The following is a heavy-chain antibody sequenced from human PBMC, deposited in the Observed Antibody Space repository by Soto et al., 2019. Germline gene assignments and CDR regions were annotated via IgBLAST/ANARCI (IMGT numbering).Heavy chain of an antibody. CDR1: GFTCSAYA. Sequence: PGGSLRLSCAASGFTCSAYAMSWVRQATGKGLEWVSAISGSGGSSYYADSVKGRFTISRDNSKNTLYLQMNSLRAGDTAVYYCAKDKTYYYDSSGHVGAFDIWGQGTMVAVS. CDR3: AKDKTYYYDSSGHVGAFDI. D-gene: IGHD3-22*01. V-gene: IGHV3-23*01. CDR2: ISGSGGSS. J-gene: IGHJ3*02.